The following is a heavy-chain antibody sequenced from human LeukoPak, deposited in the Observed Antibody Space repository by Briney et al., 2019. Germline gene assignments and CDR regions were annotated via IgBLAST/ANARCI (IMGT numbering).Heavy chain of an antibody. CDR2: IYWNDDK. CDR1: GFSLSTSGVG. D-gene: IGHD6-13*01. J-gene: IGHJ4*02. Sequence: SGPTLVKPTQTLTLTCTFSGFSLSTSGVGVGWIRQPPGKALEWLALIYWNDDKRYSPPLKSRLTITKDTSKNQVVLTMTNMDPVDTATYYCAHVRIAAAGTIFFDYWGQGTLVTVSS. V-gene: IGHV2-5*01. CDR3: AHVRIAAAGTIFFDY.